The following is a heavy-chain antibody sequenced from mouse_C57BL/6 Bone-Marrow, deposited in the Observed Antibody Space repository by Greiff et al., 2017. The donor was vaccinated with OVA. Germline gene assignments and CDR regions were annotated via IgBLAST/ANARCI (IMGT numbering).Heavy chain of an antibody. V-gene: IGHV14-4*01. D-gene: IGHD2-1*01. CDR3: TSYGNFDY. J-gene: IGHJ2*01. CDR2: IDPENGDT. Sequence: VQLQQSGAELVRPGASVKLSCTASGFNIKDDFMPWVQQSPEQGLEWIGWIDPENGDTEYASKFQGKATITAYTSSNTAYLQLSSLTSEDTAVYYCTSYGNFDYWGQGTTLTVSS. CDR1: GFNIKDDF.